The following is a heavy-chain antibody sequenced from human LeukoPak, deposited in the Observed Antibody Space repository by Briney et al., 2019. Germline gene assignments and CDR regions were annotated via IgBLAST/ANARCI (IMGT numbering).Heavy chain of an antibody. CDR2: ISGSGGST. J-gene: IGHJ4*02. Sequence: GGSLRLSCAASGFTFSSYAMSWVRQAPGKGLEWVSAISGSGGSTYYADSVKGRFTISRDNSRNTLYLQMNSLRAEDTAVYYCAKGGSFYYDTSGYLYWGQGTLVTVSA. D-gene: IGHD3-22*01. CDR1: GFTFSSYA. V-gene: IGHV3-23*01. CDR3: AKGGSFYYDTSGYLY.